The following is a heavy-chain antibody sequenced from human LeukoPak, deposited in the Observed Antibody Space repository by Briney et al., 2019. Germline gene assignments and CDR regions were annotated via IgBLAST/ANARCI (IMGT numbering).Heavy chain of an antibody. D-gene: IGHD6-13*01. CDR1: GGSISSSSYY. J-gene: IGHJ2*01. Sequence: PSETLSLTCTVSGGSISSSSYYWGWIRQPPGKGLEWIGEIYHSGSTNYNPSLKSRVTISVDKSKNQFSLKLSSVTAADTAVYYCARASSSWGAGLPFDLWGRGTLVTVSS. V-gene: IGHV4-39*07. CDR3: ARASSSWGAGLPFDL. CDR2: IYHSGST.